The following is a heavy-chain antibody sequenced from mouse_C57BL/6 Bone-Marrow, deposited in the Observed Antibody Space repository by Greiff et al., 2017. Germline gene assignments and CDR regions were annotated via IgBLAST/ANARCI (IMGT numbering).Heavy chain of an antibody. CDR1: GYTFTSYW. Sequence: QVQLQQPGAELVRPGSSVKLSCKASGYTFTSYWMHWVKQRPIQGLEWIGNIDPSDSETHYNQKFKDKATLTVDKSSSTAYMQLSSLTSEDSAVYSCARQYYSPYYYAMDYWGQGTSVTVSS. D-gene: IGHD2-12*01. V-gene: IGHV1-52*01. CDR3: ARQYYSPYYYAMDY. J-gene: IGHJ4*01. CDR2: IDPSDSET.